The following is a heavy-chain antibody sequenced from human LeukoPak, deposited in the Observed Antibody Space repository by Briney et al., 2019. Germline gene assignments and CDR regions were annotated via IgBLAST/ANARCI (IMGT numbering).Heavy chain of an antibody. Sequence: SQTLSLTCAISGDSVSSNSAAWNWLRQSPSRGLEWLGRTYYRSKWYNDYAVSVKSRITINPDTSKNQFSLQLNSVTPEDTAVYYCARYLGSRPVAGYWYFDLWGRGTLVTVSS. CDR1: GDSVSSNSAA. CDR3: ARYLGSRPVAGYWYFDL. J-gene: IGHJ2*01. CDR2: TYYRSKWYN. V-gene: IGHV6-1*01. D-gene: IGHD6-19*01.